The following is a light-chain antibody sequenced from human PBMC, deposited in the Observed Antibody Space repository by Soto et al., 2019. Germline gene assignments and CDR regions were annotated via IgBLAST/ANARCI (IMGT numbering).Light chain of an antibody. CDR1: QSVSSL. Sequence: EIVLTQSPGTLSLSPGERDTLSCRASQSVSSLLAWYQQKPGQAPRLLIYGASTRATGLPDRFSASGSGTEFALTISSLQSEEFAVYYCQQYNNWPPGTFGQGTKVDIK. J-gene: IGKJ1*01. V-gene: IGKV3-15*01. CDR2: GAS. CDR3: QQYNNWPPGT.